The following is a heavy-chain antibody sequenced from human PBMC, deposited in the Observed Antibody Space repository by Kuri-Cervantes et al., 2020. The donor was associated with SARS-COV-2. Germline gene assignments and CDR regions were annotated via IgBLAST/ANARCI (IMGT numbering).Heavy chain of an antibody. CDR1: GFTFDDYA. J-gene: IGHJ4*02. V-gene: IGHV3-30-3*01. Sequence: GESLKISCAASGFTFDDYAMHWVRQAPGKGLEWVAVISYDGSNKYYADSVKGRFTISRDNSKNTLYLQMNSLRAEDTAVYYCARETYSGSFNFDYWGQGTLVTVSS. CDR3: ARETYSGSFNFDY. D-gene: IGHD1-26*01. CDR2: ISYDGSNK.